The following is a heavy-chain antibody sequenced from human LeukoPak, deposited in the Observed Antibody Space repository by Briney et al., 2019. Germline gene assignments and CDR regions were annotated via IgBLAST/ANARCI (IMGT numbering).Heavy chain of an antibody. CDR2: IYYSGST. V-gene: IGHV4-39*01. CDR1: GGSISSSCYY. CDR3: ARRSGLIYGDWYYFDY. D-gene: IGHD4-17*01. Sequence: SETLSLTCTVSGGSISSSCYYWGWIRQPPGKGPEWVGRIYYSGSTYYNPSLKSRVTISVDTSKNQFSLKLSSVTAADTAVYYCARRSGLIYGDWYYFDYWGQGTLVTVSS. J-gene: IGHJ4*02.